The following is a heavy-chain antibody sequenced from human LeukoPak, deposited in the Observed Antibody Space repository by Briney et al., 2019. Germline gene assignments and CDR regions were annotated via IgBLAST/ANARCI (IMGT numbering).Heavy chain of an antibody. V-gene: IGHV3-23*01. Sequence: PGGSLRLSCAASGFTFSSYGMHWVRQAPGKGLEWVSGISGSGGFTYYADSVKGRFTISRDNSKNTLYLQMNSLRADDTAVYYCARHYDYVWGSYPGYWGQGTLVTVSS. CDR2: ISGSGGFT. D-gene: IGHD3-16*02. CDR1: GFTFSSYG. J-gene: IGHJ4*02. CDR3: ARHYDYVWGSYPGY.